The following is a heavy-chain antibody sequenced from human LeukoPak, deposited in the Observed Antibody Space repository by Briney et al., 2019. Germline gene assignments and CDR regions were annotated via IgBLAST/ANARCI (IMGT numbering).Heavy chain of an antibody. D-gene: IGHD3-10*01. CDR3: AKAPGSRMGPAGWYFDL. J-gene: IGHJ2*01. CDR2: ISSSSSYI. V-gene: IGHV3-21*01. Sequence: GGSLRLSCEASGFTFSSYSMNWVRQAPGKGLEWVSSISSSSSYIYYADSVKGRFTISRDNAKNSLYLQMNSLRAEDTAVYYCAKAPGSRMGPAGWYFDLWGRGTLVTVSS. CDR1: GFTFSSYS.